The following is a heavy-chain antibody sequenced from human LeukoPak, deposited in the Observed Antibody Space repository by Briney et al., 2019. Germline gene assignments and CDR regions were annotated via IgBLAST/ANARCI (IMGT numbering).Heavy chain of an antibody. V-gene: IGHV3-21*01. Sequence: GSLRLSCAGSGFALKSYSLTWVRQAPGKGLEWVSSLSSTSAYIHYADSVKGRFTISRDNVDNVVYLEMNSLGAEDTATYYCARVAVSGPTGWFDSWGQGTLVIVSS. D-gene: IGHD2-8*02. CDR1: GFALKSYS. J-gene: IGHJ5*01. CDR3: ARVAVSGPTGWFDS. CDR2: LSSTSAYI.